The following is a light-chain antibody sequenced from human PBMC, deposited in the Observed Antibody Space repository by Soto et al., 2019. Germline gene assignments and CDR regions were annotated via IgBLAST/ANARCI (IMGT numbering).Light chain of an antibody. V-gene: IGKV3-15*01. J-gene: IGKJ4*01. Sequence: EVVMTQSPATLSVSPGDGATLSCRASQNVHSNLAWYQQKPGQAPRLLIYDTSTRATDIPFRFSGGGSGTDFTLTISSLQSEDFAVYYCQQYNNWPLTFGRGTKVEIK. CDR3: QQYNNWPLT. CDR1: QNVHSN. CDR2: DTS.